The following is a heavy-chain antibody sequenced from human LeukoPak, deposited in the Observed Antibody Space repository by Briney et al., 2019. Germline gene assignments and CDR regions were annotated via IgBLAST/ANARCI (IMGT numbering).Heavy chain of an antibody. J-gene: IGHJ5*02. D-gene: IGHD1-26*01. Sequence: ASVKVSCKASGYTFTSYDINWVRQATGQGLEWMGWMNPNSGNTGYAQKFQGRITMTRNTSISTAYMELSSLRSEDTAVYYCATNSGSYRTRKNWFDPWGQGTLVTVSS. CDR3: ATNSGSYRTRKNWFDP. CDR2: MNPNSGNT. V-gene: IGHV1-8*01. CDR1: GYTFTSYD.